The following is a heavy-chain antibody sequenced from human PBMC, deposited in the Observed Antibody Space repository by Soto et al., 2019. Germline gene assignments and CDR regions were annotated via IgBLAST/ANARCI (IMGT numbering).Heavy chain of an antibody. CDR2: ISAYNGNT. D-gene: IGHD2-2*01. CDR1: GYTFTNYG. Sequence: ASVKVSCKASGYTFTNYGISWVRRAPGQGLEWMGWISAYNGNTNYAQKLQGRVTMTTDTSTSTAYMELRSLRSDDTAVYYCARDLEYTGGIVVLPAAADYWGQGTLVTVSS. V-gene: IGHV1-18*01. J-gene: IGHJ4*02. CDR3: ARDLEYTGGIVVLPAAADY.